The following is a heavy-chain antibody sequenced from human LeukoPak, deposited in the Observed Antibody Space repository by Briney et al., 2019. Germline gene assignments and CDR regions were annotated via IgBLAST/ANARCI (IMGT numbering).Heavy chain of an antibody. CDR3: ARRTWDTFDY. CDR1: GGSISPYN. J-gene: IGHJ4*02. V-gene: IGHV4-59*08. D-gene: IGHD1-26*01. Sequence: PSETLSLTCTVSGGSISPYNWSWIRQPPGKGLEWIGYVYYSGSTNYNPSLRSRVTISVDTSKSQFSLRLSSVTAADTAVYYCARRTWDTFDYWGQGTLVTVSP. CDR2: VYYSGST.